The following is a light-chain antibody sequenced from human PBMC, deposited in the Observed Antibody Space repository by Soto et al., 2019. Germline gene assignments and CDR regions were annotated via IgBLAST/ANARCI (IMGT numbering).Light chain of an antibody. Sequence: EIVLMQSPGTLSLSPGEGATLSCRASQSVNNNYLAWYQQKPGQAPTVLIFDTFRRATDVPDRFSGSGSGTDFTLTISKLVREEFAVDYFQQYGSAQFTVGPGTKVNVK. V-gene: IGKV3-20*01. CDR2: DTF. CDR1: QSVNNNY. CDR3: QQYGSAQFT. J-gene: IGKJ3*01.